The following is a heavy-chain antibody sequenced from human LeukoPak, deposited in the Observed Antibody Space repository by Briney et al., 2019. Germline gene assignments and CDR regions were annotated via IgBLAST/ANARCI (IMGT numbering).Heavy chain of an antibody. CDR3: ARLARHASSLTFCL. V-gene: IGHV4-59*08. D-gene: IGHD6-13*01. Sequence: PSETLSLTCTVSGGSINSYYWSWIRQPPGKGLEWIGYINYRGSTNYNPSLKSRVTISVDTSKNQFSLRMRSVTAADTAVYYCARLARHASSLTFCLRGQGALVPVPS. J-gene: IGHJ4*02. CDR2: INYRGST. CDR1: GGSINSYY.